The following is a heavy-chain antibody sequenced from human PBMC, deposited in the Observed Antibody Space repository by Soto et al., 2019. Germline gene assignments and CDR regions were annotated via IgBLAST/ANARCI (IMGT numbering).Heavy chain of an antibody. J-gene: IGHJ4*02. D-gene: IGHD4-17*01. V-gene: IGHV1-69*02. Sequence: QVQLVQSGAEVKKPGSSVKVSCKPSGGTFTSYTFSWVRQAPGQGFEWMGRIIPFLSITNYAQKFQGRVSITADKSTSTADMELSSLTSEDTALYFCARTPTRNTDYAYFDLWGQGTLVTVSS. CDR1: GGTFTSYT. CDR2: IIPFLSIT. CDR3: ARTPTRNTDYAYFDL.